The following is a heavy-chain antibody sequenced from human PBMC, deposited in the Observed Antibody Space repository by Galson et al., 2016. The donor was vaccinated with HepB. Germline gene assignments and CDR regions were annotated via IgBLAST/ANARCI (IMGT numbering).Heavy chain of an antibody. D-gene: IGHD4-17*01. CDR1: GFPFSRYW. J-gene: IGHJ6*02. Sequence: SLRLSCAASGFPFSRYWMHWVRQAPGKGLVWVSRINSDGSSTAYADSVKGRFTISRDNAKNTVSLQMNSLRAEDTALYYCVKEDYGDDPIYYYYYGMDVWGQGTTVTVSS. CDR3: VKEDYGDDPIYYYYYGMDV. CDR2: INSDGSST. V-gene: IGHV3-74*01.